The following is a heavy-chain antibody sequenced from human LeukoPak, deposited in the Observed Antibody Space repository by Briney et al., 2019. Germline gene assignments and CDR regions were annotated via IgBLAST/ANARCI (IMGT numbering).Heavy chain of an antibody. CDR3: ATYSGITKDFDY. V-gene: IGHV5-51*01. D-gene: IGHD3-10*01. Sequence: GESLKISCKGSGYSFTSYWIGWVRQMPGKGLEGMGIIYPGDSDTRYSPSFQGQGTISADKSFNTAYLQWSSLKASDTAMYYCATYSGITKDFDYWGQGTLVTVSS. CDR1: GYSFTSYW. CDR2: IYPGDSDT. J-gene: IGHJ4*02.